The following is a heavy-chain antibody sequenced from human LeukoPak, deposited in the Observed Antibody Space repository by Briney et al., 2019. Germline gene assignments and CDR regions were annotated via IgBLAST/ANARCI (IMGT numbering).Heavy chain of an antibody. CDR1: GDSVSSNSIT. J-gene: IGHJ5*02. CDR3: ARRLTQYDCFDP. Sequence: SQTLSLTCAISGDSVSSNSITWNWIRQSPSRGLEWLGRTYYRSTWYNDYAVSVRGRVTVNPDTSENQFSLHLNSVTPEDTAVYYCARRLTQYDCFDPWGQGILVTVSS. D-gene: IGHD2-2*01. V-gene: IGHV6-1*01. CDR2: TYYRSTWYN.